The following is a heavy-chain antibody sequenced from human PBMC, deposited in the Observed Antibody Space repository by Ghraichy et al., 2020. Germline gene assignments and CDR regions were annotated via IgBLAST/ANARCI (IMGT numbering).Heavy chain of an antibody. D-gene: IGHD2-2*02. J-gene: IGHJ6*02. CDR2: INPNSGGT. CDR3: ARDGPPSHCSSTSCYTIPYGMDV. CDR1: GYTFTGYY. Sequence: ASVKVSCKASGYTFTGYYMHWVRQAPGQGLEWMGWINPNSGGTNYAQKFQGWVTMTRDTSISTAYMELSRLRSDDTAVYYCARDGPPSHCSSTSCYTIPYGMDVWGQGTTVTVSS. V-gene: IGHV1-2*04.